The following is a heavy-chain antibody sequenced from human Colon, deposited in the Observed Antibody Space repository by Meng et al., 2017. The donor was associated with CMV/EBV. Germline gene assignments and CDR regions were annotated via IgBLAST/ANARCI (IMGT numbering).Heavy chain of an antibody. Sequence: GESLKISCTASGFTFGSYWMTWVRQAPGKGLEWVANIKEDGVAKSYGDSVKGRFTISRDNSKNTLYLQMNSLRAEDTAVYYCARGEAFWGQGTLVTVSS. CDR2: IKEDGVAK. D-gene: IGHD1-26*01. J-gene: IGHJ4*02. V-gene: IGHV3-7*01. CDR3: ARGEAF. CDR1: GFTFGSYW.